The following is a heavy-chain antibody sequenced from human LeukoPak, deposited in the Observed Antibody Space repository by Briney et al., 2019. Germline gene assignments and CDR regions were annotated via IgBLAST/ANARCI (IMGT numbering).Heavy chain of an antibody. V-gene: IGHV4-59*01. CDR3: ARARTGSYYNFDY. CDR2: IYYSGST. J-gene: IGHJ4*02. D-gene: IGHD3-10*01. Sequence: SETLSLTCAVSGGSISSYYWSWIRQPPGKGLEWIAYIYYSGSTDYNPSLKSRVTISVDTSKNQFSLKLSSVTAADTAFYYCARARTGSYYNFDYWGQGTLVTV. CDR1: GGSISSYY.